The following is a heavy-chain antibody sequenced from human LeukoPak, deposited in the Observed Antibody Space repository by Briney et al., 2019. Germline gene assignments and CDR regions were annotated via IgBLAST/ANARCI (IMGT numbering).Heavy chain of an antibody. D-gene: IGHD6-19*01. CDR2: IIPILGIA. J-gene: IGHJ5*02. V-gene: IGHV1-69*04. CDR1: GGTFSSYA. CDR3: ATGSGWTFDP. Sequence: GASVKVSCKASGGTFSSYAISWVRQTPGQGLEWMGRIIPILGIANYAQKFQGRVTITADKSTSTAYMELSSLRSEDTAVYYCATGSGWTFDPWGQGTLVTVSS.